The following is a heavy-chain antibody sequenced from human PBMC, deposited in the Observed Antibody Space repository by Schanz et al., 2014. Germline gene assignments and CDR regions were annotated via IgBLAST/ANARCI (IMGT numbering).Heavy chain of an antibody. D-gene: IGHD3-10*01. J-gene: IGHJ3*02. CDR1: GFSFSIYA. Sequence: EVQLLESGGGLVEPGGSLRLSCAASGFSFSIYAMVWVRQARGKGLEWVSAMNESHSTIYYADSVRGRFTISRDNAENTLFLQMNSLRAEDTAVYYCAKGRFGELSAFDIWGQGTMVTVSS. CDR2: MNESHSTI. CDR3: AKGRFGELSAFDI. V-gene: IGHV3-23*01.